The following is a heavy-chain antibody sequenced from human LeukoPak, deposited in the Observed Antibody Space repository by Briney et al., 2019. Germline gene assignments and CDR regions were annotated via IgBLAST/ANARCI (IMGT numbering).Heavy chain of an antibody. CDR3: DIVVAASLGGGRDY. CDR1: GFTFSSYA. D-gene: IGHD2-15*01. Sequence: GGSLRLSCAASGFTFSSYAMSWVRQAPGKGLEWASAISGSGGSTYYADSMKGRFTISRDNSKNTLYLQMNSLRAEDTAVYYCDIVVAASLGGGRDYWGQGTLVTVSS. V-gene: IGHV3-23*01. CDR2: ISGSGGST. J-gene: IGHJ4*02.